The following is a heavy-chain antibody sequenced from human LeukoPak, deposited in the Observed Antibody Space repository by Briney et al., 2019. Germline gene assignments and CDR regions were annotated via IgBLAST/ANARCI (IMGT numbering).Heavy chain of an antibody. CDR1: GYTFTSYD. CDR2: MNPNSGNT. CDR3: ARWITMVRGVTNDAFDI. V-gene: IGHV1-8*01. Sequence: ASVKVSCKASGYTFTSYDIHWVRQATGQGLEWMGWMNPNSGNTGYAQKFQGRVTMTRNTSISTAYMELSSLRSEDTAVYYCARWITMVRGVTNDAFDIWGQGTMVTVSS. D-gene: IGHD3-10*01. J-gene: IGHJ3*02.